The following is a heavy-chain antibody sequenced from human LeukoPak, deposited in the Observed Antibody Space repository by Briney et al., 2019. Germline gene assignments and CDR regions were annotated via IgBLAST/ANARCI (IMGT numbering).Heavy chain of an antibody. Sequence: GGSLRLSCAASGFTFSSYSMNWVRQAPGKGLEWVSSISSSSSYIYYADSVKGRFTISRDNAKNSLYLQMNSLRAEDTAVYYCAREIGFGVDKKGTYYHGMDVWGQGTTVTVSS. D-gene: IGHD3-3*01. CDR1: GFTFSSYS. J-gene: IGHJ6*02. V-gene: IGHV3-21*01. CDR3: AREIGFGVDKKGTYYHGMDV. CDR2: ISSSSSYI.